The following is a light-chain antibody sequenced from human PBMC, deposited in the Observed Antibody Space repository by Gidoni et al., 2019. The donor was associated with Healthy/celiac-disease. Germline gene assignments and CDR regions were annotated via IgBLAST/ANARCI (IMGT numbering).Light chain of an antibody. CDR1: HSVNSY. V-gene: IGKV3-11*01. Sequence: EIVSPQSPATLSLAPGARATLSCRASHSVNSYLAWYQQNPGRAPRLLIYDASNRATGIPARFSGSGSGTDFTLTISSLEPEDFAVYYCQQRSNWVTFGGGTKVEIK. J-gene: IGKJ4*01. CDR3: QQRSNWVT. CDR2: DAS.